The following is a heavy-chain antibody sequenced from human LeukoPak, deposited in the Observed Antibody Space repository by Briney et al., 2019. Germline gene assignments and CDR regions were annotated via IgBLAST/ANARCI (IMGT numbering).Heavy chain of an antibody. V-gene: IGHV4-61*02. D-gene: IGHD2-2*01. CDR2: IYTSGST. CDR1: GGSISSGSYY. CDR3: ARGPPDCSSTSCYAFDAFDI. J-gene: IGHJ3*02. Sequence: SETLSLTCTVSGGSISSGSYYWSWIRQPAGKGLEWIGRIYTSGSTNYNPSLKSRVTISVDTSKNQFSLKLSSVTAADTAVYYCARGPPDCSSTSCYAFDAFDIWGQGTMVTVSS.